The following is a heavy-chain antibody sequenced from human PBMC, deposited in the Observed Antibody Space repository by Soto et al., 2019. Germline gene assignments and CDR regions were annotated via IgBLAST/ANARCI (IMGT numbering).Heavy chain of an antibody. CDR2: IIPIFGTA. Sequence: SVKVSCKASGGTFSSYAISWVRQAPEQGLEWMGGIIPIFGTANYAQKFQGRVTITADESTSTAYMELSSLRSEDTAVYYCARVPCSSTSCYGSTLLGRPYYYYYGMDVWGKGTTVTVSS. CDR1: GGTFSSYA. D-gene: IGHD2-2*01. V-gene: IGHV1-69*13. CDR3: ARVPCSSTSCYGSTLLGRPYYYYYGMDV. J-gene: IGHJ6*04.